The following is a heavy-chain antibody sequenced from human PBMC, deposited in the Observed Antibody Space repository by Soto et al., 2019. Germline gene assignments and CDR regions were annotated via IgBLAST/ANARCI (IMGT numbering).Heavy chain of an antibody. Sequence: QVQLVESGGGVVQPGRSLRLSCAASGFTFSSYGMHWVRQAPGKGLEWVAVIWYDGSNKYYADSVKGRFTISRDNSKNTLYLQMNSLRAEDTAVYYCARDTSVKGGWYNFDYWGQGTLVTVSS. CDR3: ARDTSVKGGWYNFDY. V-gene: IGHV3-33*01. D-gene: IGHD6-19*01. CDR2: IWYDGSNK. J-gene: IGHJ4*02. CDR1: GFTFSSYG.